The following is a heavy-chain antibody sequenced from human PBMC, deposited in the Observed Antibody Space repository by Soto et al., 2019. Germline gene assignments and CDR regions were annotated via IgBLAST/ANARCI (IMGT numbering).Heavy chain of an antibody. CDR2: INHSGST. J-gene: IGHJ4*02. D-gene: IGHD5-12*01. CDR1: GGSFSGYY. V-gene: IGHV4-34*01. Sequence: QVQLQQWGAGLLKPSETLSLTCAVYGGSFSGYYWSWIRQPPGKGLEWIGEINHSGSTNYNPSLKSRVTISVDTSKNQFSLKLSSVTAADTDVYYCARFAATTAIPLFDYWGQGTLVTVSS. CDR3: ARFAATTAIPLFDY.